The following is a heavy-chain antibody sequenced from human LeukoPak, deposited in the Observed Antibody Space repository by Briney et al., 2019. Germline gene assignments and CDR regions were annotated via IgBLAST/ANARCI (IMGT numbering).Heavy chain of an antibody. D-gene: IGHD1/OR15-1a*01. CDR3: ARGLEERNYYLHTMDL. J-gene: IGHJ6*02. V-gene: IGHV1-69*04. Sequence: VKVSCKASGGTFSSYAISWVRRAPGQGLEWMGRIIPILGIIDYAQNFQGRVTIAADKSTGAVYMELSSLKSEDTAVYYCARGLEERNYYLHTMDLWAQGTTVTVSS. CDR2: IIPILGII. CDR1: GGTFSSYA.